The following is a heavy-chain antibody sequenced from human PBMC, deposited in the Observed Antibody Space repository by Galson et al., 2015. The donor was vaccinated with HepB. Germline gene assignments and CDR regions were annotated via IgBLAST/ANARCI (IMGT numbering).Heavy chain of an antibody. J-gene: IGHJ2*01. CDR3: AKVTWIQLWPRYWYFDL. D-gene: IGHD5-18*01. V-gene: IGHV3-23*01. Sequence: SLRLSCAASGFTFSSYAMSWVRQAPGKGLEWVSAISGSGGSTYYADSVKGRFTISRDNSKNTLYLQMNSLRAEDTAVYYCAKVTWIQLWPRYWYFDLWGRGTLVTVSS. CDR1: GFTFSSYA. CDR2: ISGSGGST.